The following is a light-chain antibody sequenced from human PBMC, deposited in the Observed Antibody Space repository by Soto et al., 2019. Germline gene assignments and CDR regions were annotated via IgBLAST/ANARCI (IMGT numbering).Light chain of an antibody. V-gene: IGKV1-17*03. CDR2: AAS. CDR3: QQYNSYSVPS. Sequence: QLTQSPSAISGSVGGRGALFSVASQDIGNHLAWFQQKPGKVPQRLIYAASSLQTGVPSRFSGSGSGTEFTLTISSLEPDDFATYHCQQYNSYSVPSFGQGTKVDIK. J-gene: IGKJ1*01. CDR1: QDIGNH.